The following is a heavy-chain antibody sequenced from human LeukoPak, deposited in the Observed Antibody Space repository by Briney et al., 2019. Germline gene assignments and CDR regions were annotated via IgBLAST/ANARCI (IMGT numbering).Heavy chain of an antibody. CDR3: AKDWDRTGGYYFDF. V-gene: IGHV3-23*01. D-gene: IGHD1-26*01. J-gene: IGHJ4*02. CDR1: GFTFSSHA. Sequence: GGSLILSCAASGFTFSSHAMSWVRQAPGKGLEWVSTISDSGGSTYYAVSVQGRFTISRDNPKNTVYLQMSSLRAEDTALYYCAKDWDRTGGYYFDFWGQGTLVTVSS. CDR2: ISDSGGST.